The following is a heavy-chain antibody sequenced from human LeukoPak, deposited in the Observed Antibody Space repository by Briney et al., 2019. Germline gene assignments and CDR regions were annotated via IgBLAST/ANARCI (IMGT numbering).Heavy chain of an antibody. D-gene: IGHD2-2*01. CDR1: GGTFSSYA. CDR3: ARGAGRGYCSSTSCQSAGI. J-gene: IGHJ4*02. V-gene: IGHV1-69*04. CDR2: IIPILGIA. Sequence: SVKVSCKASGGTFSSYAISWVRQAPGQGHEWMGRIIPILGIANYAQKFQGRVTITADKSTSTAYMELSSLRSEDTAVYYCARGAGRGYCSSTSCQSAGIWGQGTLVTVSS.